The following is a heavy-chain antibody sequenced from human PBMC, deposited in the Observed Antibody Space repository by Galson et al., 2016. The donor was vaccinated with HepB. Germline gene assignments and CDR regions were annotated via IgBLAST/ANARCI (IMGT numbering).Heavy chain of an antibody. CDR2: IQQDGSER. CDR3: VRASEWISDY. D-gene: IGHD2-2*03. V-gene: IGHV3-7*03. J-gene: IGHJ4*02. Sequence: SLRLSCATSGFTFGSFWMNWVRQAPGKGPEWVANIQQDGSERNYLDSVKGRFTISRDNAEQSLYLQMNSLRADDTAVYYCVRASEWISDYWGQGTLVSVSS. CDR1: GFTFGSFW.